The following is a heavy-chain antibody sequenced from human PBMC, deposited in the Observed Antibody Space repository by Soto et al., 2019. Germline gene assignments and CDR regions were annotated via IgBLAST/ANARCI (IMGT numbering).Heavy chain of an antibody. CDR3: ARDRELLRWPYYFDY. Sequence: ASVKVSCKASGYTFTSYAMHWVRQAPGQRLEWMGWINAGNGNTKYSQKFQGRVTITRDTSASTAYMELSSLRSEDTAVYYCARDRELLRWPYYFDYWGQGTLVTVSS. CDR2: INAGNGNT. V-gene: IGHV1-3*01. D-gene: IGHD1-26*01. J-gene: IGHJ4*02. CDR1: GYTFTSYA.